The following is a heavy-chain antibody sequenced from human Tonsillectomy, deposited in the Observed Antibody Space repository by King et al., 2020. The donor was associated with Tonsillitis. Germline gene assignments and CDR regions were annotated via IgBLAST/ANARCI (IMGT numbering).Heavy chain of an antibody. J-gene: IGHJ5*02. V-gene: IGHV1-2*02. CDR2: INPKSGDA. Sequence: VQLVESGAEVKKPGASVNVSCRASEYTFTDYYVHWVRQAPGQGLEWMGWINPKSGDANYAQKFEGRVTMTRDTSISTAYMHLISLRSDDTAIYYCARGGRGRYNWFDPWGQGTLFTVSS. CDR3: ARGGRGRYNWFDP. D-gene: IGHD1-26*01. CDR1: EYTFTDYY.